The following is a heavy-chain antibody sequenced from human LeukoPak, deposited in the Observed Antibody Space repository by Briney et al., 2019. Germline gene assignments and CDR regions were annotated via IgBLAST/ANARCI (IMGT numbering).Heavy chain of an antibody. V-gene: IGHV1-69*05. CDR2: IIPIFGTA. J-gene: IGHJ4*02. Sequence: SVKVSCKASGGTFSSYAISWVRQAPGQGLEWMGGIIPIFGTANYAQKFQGRVTMTTDTSTSTAYMELRSLRSDDTAVYYCARVNWSAGGYFDYWGQGTLVTVSS. D-gene: IGHD1-1*01. CDR3: ARVNWSAGGYFDY. CDR1: GGTFSSYA.